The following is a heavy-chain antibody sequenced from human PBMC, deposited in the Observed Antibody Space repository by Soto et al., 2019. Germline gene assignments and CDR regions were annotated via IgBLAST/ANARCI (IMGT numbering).Heavy chain of an antibody. J-gene: IGHJ5*02. D-gene: IGHD2-21*02. CDR3: ARERAPIVVVTATPNWFDP. CDR1: GGTFSSDA. CDR2: IIPIFGTA. Sequence: SLKLSWKASGGTFSSDAISWVRQAPGQGLEWMGGIIPIFGTANYAQKFQGRVTITADKSTSTAYMELSSLRSEDTAVYYCARERAPIVVVTATPNWFDPWGQGTLVTVSS. V-gene: IGHV1-69*06.